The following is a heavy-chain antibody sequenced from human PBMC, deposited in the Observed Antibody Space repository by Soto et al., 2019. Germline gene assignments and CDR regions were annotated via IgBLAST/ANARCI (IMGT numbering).Heavy chain of an antibody. CDR2: ISWNSGNI. V-gene: IGHV3-9*01. Sequence: EVQLVESGGGLVQPGRSLRLSCAASGFSFHDYAFHWVRQVPGKGLEWVSGISWNSGNIGYADSVKGRFTISRDNAKNSQYLQMNSLRVEDTALYYCAILEKGGMDVWGQGTTVTVSS. CDR1: GFSFHDYA. D-gene: IGHD1-1*01. CDR3: AILEKGGMDV. J-gene: IGHJ6*02.